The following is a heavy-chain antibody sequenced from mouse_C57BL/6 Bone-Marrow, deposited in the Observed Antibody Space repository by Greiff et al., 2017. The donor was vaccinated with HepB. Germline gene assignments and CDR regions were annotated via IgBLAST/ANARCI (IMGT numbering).Heavy chain of an antibody. CDR2: ISGGGGNT. J-gene: IGHJ1*03. CDR1: GFTFSSYT. CDR3: ARRGGTTVPRYFDV. Sequence: DVKLVESGGGLVKPGGSLKLSCAASGFTFSSYTMSWVRQTPEKRLEWVATISGGGGNTYYPDSVKGRFTISRDNAKNTLYLQMSSLRSEDTALYYCARRGGTTVPRYFDVWGTGTTVTVSS. D-gene: IGHD1-1*01. V-gene: IGHV5-9*01.